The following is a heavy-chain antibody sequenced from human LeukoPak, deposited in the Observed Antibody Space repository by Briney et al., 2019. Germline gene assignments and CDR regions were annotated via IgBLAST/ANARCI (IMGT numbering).Heavy chain of an antibody. Sequence: GASVKVSCKASGYTFTAYYMNWVRQAPGQGLEWMGWINLNSGGTNYAQKFQGRVTMTRDTSISTAYMELNRLTSDDTAVYYCARRLTGVDYWGQGTQVTVSS. J-gene: IGHJ4*02. CDR2: INLNSGGT. D-gene: IGHD7-27*01. CDR3: ARRLTGVDY. CDR1: GYTFTAYY. V-gene: IGHV1-2*02.